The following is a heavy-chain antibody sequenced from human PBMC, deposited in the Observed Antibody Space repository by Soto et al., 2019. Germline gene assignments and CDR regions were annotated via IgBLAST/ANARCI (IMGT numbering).Heavy chain of an antibody. D-gene: IGHD3-10*01. J-gene: IGHJ4*02. V-gene: IGHV3-74*01. Sequence: PGGSLRLSCAASGFAFNTYWMHWVRQIPGTGLLWVSRINNNGDVSHYADSVKGRFTISRDNAKNSLYLQMNSLRAEDTAVYYCARDPYYYGSGSYQYYFDYWGQGTLVTVSS. CDR2: INNNGDVS. CDR1: GFAFNTYW. CDR3: ARDPYYYGSGSYQYYFDY.